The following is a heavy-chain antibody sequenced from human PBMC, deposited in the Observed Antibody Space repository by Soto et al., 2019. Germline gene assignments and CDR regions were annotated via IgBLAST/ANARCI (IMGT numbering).Heavy chain of an antibody. V-gene: IGHV3-74*01. D-gene: IGHD3-9*01. Sequence: PGGSLRLSCAASGFTFSYYWMHWVRQDPGQGLVWVSRIHSDGSSTTYADSVKGRFTISRDNAKNTLYLQMNSLRDEDTAVYYCARVVRYFDTPYGMDVWGHGTTVTVSS. CDR2: IHSDGSST. CDR1: GFTFSYYW. J-gene: IGHJ6*02. CDR3: ARVVRYFDTPYGMDV.